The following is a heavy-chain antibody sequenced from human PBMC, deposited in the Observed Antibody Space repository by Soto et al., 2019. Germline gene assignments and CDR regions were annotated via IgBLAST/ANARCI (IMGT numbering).Heavy chain of an antibody. CDR2: ISSSSSHT. CDR3: ARRISAHFDY. V-gene: IGHV3-11*05. Sequence: QVQLVESGGGLVKAGGSLRLSCAASGFVFSDYYMTWIRQATGKGLEWLTYISSSSSHTNYADSVKGRFNISRDNAKNSVYLQINSLRAEDTAVYYCARRISAHFDYWGQGTLVTVSS. J-gene: IGHJ4*02. CDR1: GFVFSDYY.